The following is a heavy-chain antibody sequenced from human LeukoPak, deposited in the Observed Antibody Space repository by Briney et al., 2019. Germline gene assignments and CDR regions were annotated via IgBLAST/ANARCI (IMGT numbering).Heavy chain of an antibody. CDR3: ARDSPYSSGWYEAFDI. V-gene: IGHV3-48*04. CDR2: ITSNINTI. D-gene: IGHD6-19*01. Sequence: GRSLRLSCAASGFTFSTYNMNWVRQAPGKGLEWLAYITSNINTIYYADSVKGRFTISRDNAKNSLYLQMNSLRAEDTAVYYCARDSPYSSGWYEAFDIWGQGTMVTVSS. CDR1: GFTFSTYN. J-gene: IGHJ3*02.